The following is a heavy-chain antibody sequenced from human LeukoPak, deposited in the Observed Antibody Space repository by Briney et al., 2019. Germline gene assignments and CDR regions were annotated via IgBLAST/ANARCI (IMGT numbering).Heavy chain of an antibody. CDR3: AKDIRGSSWYYFDY. V-gene: IGHV3-9*01. CDR2: ISWNSGSI. CDR1: GFSFNNYA. D-gene: IGHD6-13*01. J-gene: IGHJ4*02. Sequence: GGSLRLSCSASGFSFNNYAMSWIRQAPGKGLTWVSGISWNSGSIGYADSVKGRFTISRDNAKNSLYLQMNSLRAEDTALYYCAKDIRGSSWYYFDYWGQGTLVTVSS.